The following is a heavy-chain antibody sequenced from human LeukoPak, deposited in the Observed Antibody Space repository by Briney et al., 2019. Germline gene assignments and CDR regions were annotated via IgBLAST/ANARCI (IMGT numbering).Heavy chain of an antibody. J-gene: IGHJ3*02. V-gene: IGHV7-4-1*02. D-gene: IGHD3-16*01. CDR3: ARDRNFGRYGAFDI. CDR1: GYTFTSYS. CDR2: INTNTGNP. Sequence: ASVKVSCKASGYTFTSYSMNWVRQAPGQGLEWLGWINTNTGNPTYAQGFTGRFVFSLDTSVNTAYLQISSLKAEDTAVYYCARDRNFGRYGAFDIWGQGTMVTVSS.